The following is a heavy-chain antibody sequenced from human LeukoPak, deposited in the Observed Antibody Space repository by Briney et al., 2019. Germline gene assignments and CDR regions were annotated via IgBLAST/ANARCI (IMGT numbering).Heavy chain of an antibody. Sequence: SETLSLTCTVSGGSISSYYWSWIRQPPGKGLEWIGYIYYSGSTNYNPSLKSRVTISVDTSKNQFSLKLSSVTAADTAVYYCARRRKRYYGSGSGFDYWGQGTLVTVSS. CDR3: ARRRKRYYGSGSGFDY. CDR2: IYYSGST. CDR1: GGSISSYY. J-gene: IGHJ4*02. D-gene: IGHD3-10*01. V-gene: IGHV4-59*12.